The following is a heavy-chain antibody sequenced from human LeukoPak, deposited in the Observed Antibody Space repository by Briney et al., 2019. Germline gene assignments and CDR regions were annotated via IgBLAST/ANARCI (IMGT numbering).Heavy chain of an antibody. CDR2: IKQDGSEK. J-gene: IGHJ4*02. V-gene: IGHV3-7*01. Sequence: PGGSLRLFCAASGFTFSSYWMSWVRQAPGKGLEWVANIKQDGSEKYYADSVKGRFTISRDNAKNSLYLQMNSLRAEDTAVYYCARPGITIFGVVVASYFDYWGQGTLVTVSS. CDR3: ARPGITIFGVVVASYFDY. D-gene: IGHD3-3*01. CDR1: GFTFSSYW.